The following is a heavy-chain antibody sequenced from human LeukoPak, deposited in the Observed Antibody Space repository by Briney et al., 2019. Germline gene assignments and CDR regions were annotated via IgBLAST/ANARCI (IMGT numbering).Heavy chain of an antibody. D-gene: IGHD6-6*01. V-gene: IGHV3-21*05. CDR1: GFTFSSYE. CDR2: ISSSSSYI. CDR3: ARDLNSVGAQLTDY. J-gene: IGHJ4*02. Sequence: GGSLRLSCAASGFTFSSYEMNWVRQAPGKGLEWVSYISSSSSYIYYADSVKGRFTISRDNAKNSLYLQMNSLRAEDTAVYYCARDLNSVGAQLTDYWGQGTLVTVSS.